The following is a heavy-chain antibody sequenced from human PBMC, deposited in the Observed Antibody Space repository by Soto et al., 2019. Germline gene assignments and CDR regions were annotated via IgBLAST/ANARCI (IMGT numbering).Heavy chain of an antibody. CDR1: GYTFTSYA. Sequence: QVQLVQSGAEEKKPGASVKVSCKASGYTFTSYAMHWVRQAPGQRLEWMGWINAGNGNTKYSQKFQGRVTITRDTSASTAYMELSSLRSEDTAVYYCARGSGYYYWDDYWGQGTLVTVPS. CDR2: INAGNGNT. D-gene: IGHD3-22*01. CDR3: ARGSGYYYWDDY. J-gene: IGHJ4*02. V-gene: IGHV1-3*05.